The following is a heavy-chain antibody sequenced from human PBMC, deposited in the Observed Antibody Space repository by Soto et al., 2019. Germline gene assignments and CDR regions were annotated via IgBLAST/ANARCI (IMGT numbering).Heavy chain of an antibody. CDR3: ARGRGAAGTDSGKSYGMDV. CDR1: GFTFSSYS. CDR2: ISSSSSYI. V-gene: IGHV3-21*01. J-gene: IGHJ6*02. Sequence: EVQLVESGGGLVKPGGSLRLSCAASGFTFSSYSMNWVRQAPGKGLEWVSSISSSSSYIYYADSVKGRCTISRYNAKNSLYLQMNCLKADDTAVYYCARGRGAAGTDSGKSYGMDVWGQGTTVTVSS. D-gene: IGHD6-13*01.